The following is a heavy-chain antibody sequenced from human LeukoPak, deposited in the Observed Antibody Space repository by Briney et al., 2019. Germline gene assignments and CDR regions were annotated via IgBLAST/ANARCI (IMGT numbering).Heavy chain of an antibody. CDR1: GFTVTSHY. Sequence: GGSLRLSCTASGFTVTSHYMSWVRQAPGKGLEWVSVIYSGVSTYYADSVKGRFTISRDNSKNTLYLQMNSLRAEDTAVYYCARDSGDYVDYWGQGTLVTVSS. V-gene: IGHV3-53*01. J-gene: IGHJ4*02. CDR2: IYSGVST. CDR3: ARDSGDYVDY.